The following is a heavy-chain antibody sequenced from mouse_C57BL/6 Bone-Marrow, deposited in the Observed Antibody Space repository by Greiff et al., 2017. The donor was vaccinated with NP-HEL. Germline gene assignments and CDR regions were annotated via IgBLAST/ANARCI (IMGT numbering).Heavy chain of an antibody. D-gene: IGHD2-5*01. CDR2: IWRGGST. V-gene: IGHV2-5*01. CDR1: GFSFTSYG. J-gene: IGHJ1*03. Sequence: QVQLQQSGPGLVQPSQSLSITCTVSGFSFTSYGVHWVRQSPGKGLEWLGVIWRGGSTDYNAAFMSRLSITKDNSKSQVFFKMNSLQADDTAIYYCAKAYYSNYADFDVWGTGTTVTVSS. CDR3: AKAYYSNYADFDV.